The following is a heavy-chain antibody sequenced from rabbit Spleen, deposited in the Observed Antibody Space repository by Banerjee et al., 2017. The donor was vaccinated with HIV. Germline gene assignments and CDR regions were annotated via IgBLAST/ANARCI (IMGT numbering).Heavy chain of an antibody. CDR2: IYAGSFDST. J-gene: IGHJ4*01. Sequence: QSLEESGGDLVKPGASLTLTCTASGFSFSSSYYMCWVRQAPGKGLEWIACIYAGSFDSTVYATWAKGRFTFSKTSSTTVTLQMTSLTAADTATYFCARDLVAVIGWNFNLWGPGTLVTV. D-gene: IGHD1-1*01. CDR3: ARDLVAVIGWNFNL. V-gene: IGHV1S40*01. CDR1: GFSFSSSYY.